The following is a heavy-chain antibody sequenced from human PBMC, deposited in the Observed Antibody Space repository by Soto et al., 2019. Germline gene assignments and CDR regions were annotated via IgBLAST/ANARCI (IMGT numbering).Heavy chain of an antibody. D-gene: IGHD2-21*01. V-gene: IGHV1-18*04. J-gene: IGHJ3*01. CDR3: ARGRGVVIPAGTPDAFDV. Sequence: ASVKFSCKASAYTSTSYGFNWVRQAPGHGLECMGRISAFNDYTHLAQKFQGRITLNTDASTNTAYMELQIVRSDDTAMYYCARGRGVVIPAGTPDAFDVWGQGTMVTVSS. CDR2: ISAFNDYT. CDR1: AYTSTSYG.